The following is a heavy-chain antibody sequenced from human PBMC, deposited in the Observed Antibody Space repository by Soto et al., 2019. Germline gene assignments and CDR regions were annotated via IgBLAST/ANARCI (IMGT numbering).Heavy chain of an antibody. J-gene: IGHJ5*02. CDR3: ARAALYNWNDLSWFDP. CDR1: GFTFSSYS. Sequence: EVQLVESGGGLVQPGGSLRLSCAASGFTFSSYSMNWVRQAPGKGLEWVSYISSSSTIYYADSVKGRFTISRDNAKNSLYLQINSLRAEDTAVYYCARAALYNWNDLSWFDPWDQGTLVTVSS. CDR2: ISSSSTI. D-gene: IGHD1-1*01. V-gene: IGHV3-48*01.